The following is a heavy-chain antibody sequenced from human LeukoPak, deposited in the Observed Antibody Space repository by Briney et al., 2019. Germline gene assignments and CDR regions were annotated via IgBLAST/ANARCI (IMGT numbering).Heavy chain of an antibody. CDR1: GFTFSSYS. CDR3: AKAATNPYYFDY. J-gene: IGHJ4*02. Sequence: PGGSLRLSCAASGFTFSSYSMNWVRQAPGKGLEWVSGISWNSGSIGYADSVKGRFTISRDNAKNSLYLQMNSLRAEDTALYYCAKAATNPYYFDYWGQGTLVTVSS. V-gene: IGHV3-9*01. CDR2: ISWNSGSI. D-gene: IGHD1-14*01.